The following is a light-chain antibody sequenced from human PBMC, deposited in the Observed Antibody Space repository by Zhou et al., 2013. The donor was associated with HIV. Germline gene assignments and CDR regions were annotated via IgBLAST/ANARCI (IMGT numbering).Light chain of an antibody. V-gene: IGKV2-28*01. CDR3: MQDLQTPLT. CDR2: LGS. Sequence: DIVMTQSPLSLPVTPGEPASISCRSGQSLLHSNGFNYLHWYLQKPGQSPQPLIYLGSDRASGVPDRFSGSGSGTDFTLKISRVEAEDVGVYYCMQDLQTPLTFGGGTKVEIK. CDR1: QSLLHSNGFNY. J-gene: IGKJ4*01.